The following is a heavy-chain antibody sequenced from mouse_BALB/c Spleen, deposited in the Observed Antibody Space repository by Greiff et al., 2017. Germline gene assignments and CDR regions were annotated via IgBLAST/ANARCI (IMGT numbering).Heavy chain of an antibody. CDR3: ARREGGYLDY. J-gene: IGHJ2*01. Sequence: EVQLVESGGGLVKPGGSLKLSCAASGFTFSSYAMSWVRQTPEKRLEWVASISSGGSTNYPDSVKGRFTISRDNARNILYLQMSSLRSEDTAMYYCARREGGYLDYWGQGTTLTVSS. V-gene: IGHV5-6-5*01. CDR1: GFTFSSYA. CDR2: ISSGGST.